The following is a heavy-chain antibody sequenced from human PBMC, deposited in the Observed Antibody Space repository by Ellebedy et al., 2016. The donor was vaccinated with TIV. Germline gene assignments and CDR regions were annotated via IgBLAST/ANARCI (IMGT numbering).Heavy chain of an antibody. V-gene: IGHV3-7*01. J-gene: IGHJ6*02. CDR3: ARDRLSQVPAEDDYYYYGMDV. CDR2: IKQDGSEK. CDR1: GFTFSSYW. D-gene: IGHD2-2*01. Sequence: GGSLRLSXAASGFTFSSYWMRWVRQAPGKGLEWVANIKQDGSEKYYVDSVKGRFTISRDNAKNSLYLQMNSLRAEDTAVYYCARDRLSQVPAEDDYYYYGMDVWGQGTTVTVSS.